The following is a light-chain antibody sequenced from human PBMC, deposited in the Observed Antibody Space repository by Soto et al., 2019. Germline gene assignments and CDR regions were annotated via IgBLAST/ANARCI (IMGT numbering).Light chain of an antibody. V-gene: IGLV4-69*01. CDR3: QTWNSGIVV. CDR1: SGHSTYA. CDR2: LNDDGSH. J-gene: IGLJ2*01. Sequence: QPVLTQSPSASASLGASVKLTCTLSSGHSTYAIAWHQQQPEKGPRYLMKLNDDGSHSKGDGIPDRFSGSSSGAERYLTISSLQSEDEADYYCQTWNSGIVVFGGGTKLTVL.